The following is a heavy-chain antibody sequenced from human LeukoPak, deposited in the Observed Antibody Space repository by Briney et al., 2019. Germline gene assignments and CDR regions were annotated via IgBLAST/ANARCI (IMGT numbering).Heavy chain of an antibody. Sequence: SVKVSCKASGGTFSSYAISWVRQAPGQGLEWMGRIIPIFGTANYAQKFLGRVTITTDESTSTAYMELSSLRSEDTAVYYCAREIAAAGTYFDYWGQGTLVTVSS. J-gene: IGHJ4*02. CDR3: AREIAAAGTYFDY. CDR2: IIPIFGTA. D-gene: IGHD6-13*01. CDR1: GGTFSSYA. V-gene: IGHV1-69*05.